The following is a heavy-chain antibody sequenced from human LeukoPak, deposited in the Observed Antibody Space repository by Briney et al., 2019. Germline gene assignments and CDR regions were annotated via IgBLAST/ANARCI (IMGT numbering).Heavy chain of an antibody. Sequence: PGGSLRLSCAASGFTVSSNYMSWVRQAPGKGLEWVSGISWNGGSTGYADSVKGRFTISRDNAKNSLYLQMNSLRAEDTALYYCARGSCSSTSCYYYYYMDVWGKGTTVTVSS. CDR2: ISWNGGST. CDR1: GFTVSSNY. V-gene: IGHV3-20*04. D-gene: IGHD2-2*01. J-gene: IGHJ6*03. CDR3: ARGSCSSTSCYYYYYMDV.